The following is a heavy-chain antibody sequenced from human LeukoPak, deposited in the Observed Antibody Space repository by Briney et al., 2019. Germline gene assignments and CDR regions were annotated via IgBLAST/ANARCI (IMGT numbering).Heavy chain of an antibody. J-gene: IGHJ5*02. Sequence: SETLSLTCTVSGGSISSSSYYWGWIRQPPGKGLEWIGSIYYSGSTYYNPSLKSRVTISVDTSKNQSSLKLSSVTAADTAVYYCARGKAEQWLARNWFDPWGQGTLVTVSS. CDR2: IYYSGST. CDR3: ARGKAEQWLARNWFDP. V-gene: IGHV4-39*07. D-gene: IGHD6-19*01. CDR1: GGSISSSSYY.